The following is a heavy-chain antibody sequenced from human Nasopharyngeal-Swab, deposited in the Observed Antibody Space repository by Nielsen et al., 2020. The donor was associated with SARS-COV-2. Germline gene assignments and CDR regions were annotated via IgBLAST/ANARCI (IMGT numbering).Heavy chain of an antibody. CDR3: ARGHLVVVPSPILGLGPFFYSFYLDV. CDR2: VSHSGST. D-gene: IGHD2-2*02. J-gene: IGHJ6*03. CDR1: GGSVSSNDW. V-gene: IGHV4-4*01. Sequence: SLRLSCAVSGGSVSSNDWWTWVRQSPGKGLEWIGEVSHSGSTNYSPSLKSRVTLSMDKSRRQFSLRLASVSAADTAVYFCARGHLVVVPSPILGLGPFFYSFYLDVWGKGTTVIVSS.